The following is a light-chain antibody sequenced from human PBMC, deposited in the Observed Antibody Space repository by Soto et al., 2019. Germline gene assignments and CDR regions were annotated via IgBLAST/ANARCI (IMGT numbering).Light chain of an antibody. V-gene: IGLV2-11*01. CDR1: SSDVGGYNY. Sequence: QSALTQPRSVSESPGQSVTISCTGTSSDVGGYNYVSWYQQHPGKAPKLMIYDVTKRPSGVPDRFSGSKSGNTASLTISGLQAEDEADYYCCSNAGSYTWVFGGGTKVTVL. CDR3: CSNAGSYTWV. J-gene: IGLJ3*02. CDR2: DVT.